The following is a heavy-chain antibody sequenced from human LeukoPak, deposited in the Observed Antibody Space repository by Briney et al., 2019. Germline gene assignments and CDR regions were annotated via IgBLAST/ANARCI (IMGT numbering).Heavy chain of an antibody. Sequence: GGSLRLSCAASGFTFSSYGMHWVRQAPGKGLEWVAVIWYDGSNKYYADSVKGRFTISRDNSKSTLCLQMNSLRAEDTAVYYCARGPTYYDFWSGYSTLDFWGQGALVTVSS. CDR2: IWYDGSNK. CDR3: ARGPTYYDFWSGYSTLDF. V-gene: IGHV3-33*01. D-gene: IGHD3-3*01. J-gene: IGHJ4*02. CDR1: GFTFSSYG.